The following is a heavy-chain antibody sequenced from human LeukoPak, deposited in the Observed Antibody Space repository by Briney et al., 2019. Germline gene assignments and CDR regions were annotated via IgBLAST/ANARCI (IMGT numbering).Heavy chain of an antibody. V-gene: IGHV1-2*02. CDR1: RYTFTSYG. CDR3: AKGISSSWYYYFDY. D-gene: IGHD6-13*01. Sequence: ASVKVSCKTSRYTFTSYGISWVRQAPGQEVEGMGWIRPNSGGTNYAQKFQGRVTMTRDKSISTAYMELSRLRADDTAVYYCAKGISSSWYYYFDYWGQGTLVTVSS. J-gene: IGHJ4*02. CDR2: IRPNSGGT.